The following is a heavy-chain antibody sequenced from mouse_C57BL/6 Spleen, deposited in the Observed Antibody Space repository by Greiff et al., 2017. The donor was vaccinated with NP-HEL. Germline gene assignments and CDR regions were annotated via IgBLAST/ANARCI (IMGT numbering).Heavy chain of an antibody. CDR1: GYTFTDYY. V-gene: IGHV1-19*01. CDR2: INPYNGGT. J-gene: IGHJ4*01. CDR3: ARGSDYYGSSYNAMDY. Sequence: VQLQQSGPVLVKPGASVKMSCKASGYTFTDYYMNWVKQSHGKSLEWIGVINPYNGGTSYNQKFKGKATLTVDKSSSTAYMELNSLTSEDSAVYYCARGSDYYGSSYNAMDYWGQGTSVTVSS. D-gene: IGHD1-1*01.